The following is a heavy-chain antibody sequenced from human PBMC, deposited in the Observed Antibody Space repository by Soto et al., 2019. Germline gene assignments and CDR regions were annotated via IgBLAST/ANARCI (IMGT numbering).Heavy chain of an antibody. CDR3: VRDGTKTLRDWFDP. V-gene: IGHV4-4*07. D-gene: IGHD1-1*01. J-gene: IGHJ5*02. CDR2: IYATGTT. CDR1: GASISGYY. Sequence: SETLSLTCTVSGASISGYYWSWIRKSAGKGLEWIGRIYATGTTDYNPSLKSRVMMSVDTSKKQFSLRLRSVTAADAAVYYCVRDGTKTLRDWFDPWGQGISVTVSS.